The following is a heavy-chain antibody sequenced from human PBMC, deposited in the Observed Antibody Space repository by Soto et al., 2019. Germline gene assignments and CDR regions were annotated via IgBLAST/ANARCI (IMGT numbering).Heavy chain of an antibody. V-gene: IGHV4-59*01. D-gene: IGHD1-7*01. CDR3: ARQSWNYRNWLDP. CDR1: GGSISSYY. J-gene: IGHJ5*02. CDR2: IYYSGST. Sequence: SETLSLTCTVSGGSISSYYWSWIRQPPGKGLEWIGYIYYSGSTNYNPSLKSRVTISVDTSKNQFSLKLSSVTAADTAVYYCARQSWNYRNWLDPWGQGTLVTVPS.